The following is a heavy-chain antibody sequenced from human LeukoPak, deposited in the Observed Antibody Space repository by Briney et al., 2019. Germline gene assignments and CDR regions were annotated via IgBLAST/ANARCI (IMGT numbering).Heavy chain of an antibody. D-gene: IGHD6-13*01. J-gene: IGHJ6*02. CDR2: ITGSGGNT. Sequence: QTGGSLRLSCAASGFTFSSNDMSWVRQAPGKGLEWVSVITGSGGNTYYADSVKGRFTISKDNSKNTVYLQMSSLRVDDTAVYYCAKAASSSWPSYYYGMDVWGQGTTVTVSS. CDR1: GFTFSSND. V-gene: IGHV3-23*01. CDR3: AKAASSSWPSYYYGMDV.